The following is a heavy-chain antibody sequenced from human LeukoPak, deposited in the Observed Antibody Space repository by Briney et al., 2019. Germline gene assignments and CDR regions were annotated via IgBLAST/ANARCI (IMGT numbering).Heavy chain of an antibody. CDR1: GGSISSGGYY. V-gene: IGHV4-31*03. CDR2: IYYSGST. D-gene: IGHD1-26*01. J-gene: IGHJ4*02. Sequence: SETLSLTCTVSGGSISSGGYYWSWIRQHPGKGLEWIGYIYYSGSTYYNPSLKSRVTISVDTSKNQFSLKLSSVTAADTAVYYCARGPGRPPSGSYYWGGVASYYFDYWGQGTLVTVSS. CDR3: ARGPGRPPSGSYYWGGVASYYFDY.